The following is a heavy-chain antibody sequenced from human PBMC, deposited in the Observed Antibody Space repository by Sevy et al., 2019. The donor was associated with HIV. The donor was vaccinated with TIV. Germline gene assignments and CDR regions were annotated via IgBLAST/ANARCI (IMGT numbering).Heavy chain of an antibody. Sequence: GGSLRLSCAASGFTFSSYAMSWVRQAPGKGLEWVSAISGSGGSTYYADSVKGRFTISRDNSKNTLYLQMNSLRAEATAVYYCAKDHGEQQLYYFDYWGQGTLVTVSS. D-gene: IGHD6-13*01. V-gene: IGHV3-23*01. CDR3: AKDHGEQQLYYFDY. CDR1: GFTFSSYA. J-gene: IGHJ4*02. CDR2: ISGSGGST.